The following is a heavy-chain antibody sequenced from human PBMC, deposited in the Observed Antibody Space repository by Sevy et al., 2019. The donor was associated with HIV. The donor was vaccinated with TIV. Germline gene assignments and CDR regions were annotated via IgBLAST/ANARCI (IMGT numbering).Heavy chain of an antibody. J-gene: IGHJ5*02. D-gene: IGHD3-16*02. CDR3: ASDGSHHPRNWFDP. CDR1: GFTFSSYS. CDR2: ISSSSSYI. V-gene: IGHV3-21*01. Sequence: GGSLRLSCAASGFTFSSYSMNWVRQAPGKGLEWVSSISSSSSYIYYADSVKGRFTISRDNAKNSLYLQMNSLRAEDMAVYYCASDGSHHPRNWFDPWGQGTLVTVSS.